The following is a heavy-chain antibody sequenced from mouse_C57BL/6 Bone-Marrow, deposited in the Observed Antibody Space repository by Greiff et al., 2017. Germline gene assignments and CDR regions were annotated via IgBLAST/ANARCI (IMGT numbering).Heavy chain of an antibody. CDR2: ISSGGSYT. V-gene: IGHV5-6*02. CDR1: GFTFSSYG. Sequence: DVMLVESGGDLVKPGGSLKLSCAASGFTFSSYGMSWVRQTPDKRLEWVATISSGGSYTYYPDSVTGRFTISRDNAKNTLYLQMSSLKSEDTAMYYCARLRGGSYFDYWGQGTTLTVSS. J-gene: IGHJ2*01. D-gene: IGHD2-12*01. CDR3: ARLRGGSYFDY.